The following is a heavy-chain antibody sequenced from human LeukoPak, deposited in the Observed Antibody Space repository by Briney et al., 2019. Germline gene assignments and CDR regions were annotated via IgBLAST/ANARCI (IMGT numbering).Heavy chain of an antibody. V-gene: IGHV4-34*01. D-gene: IGHD4-11*01. CDR2: ISHSGNT. CDR3: ARGSRLPLDY. CDR1: GGSFTDYY. J-gene: IGHJ4*02. Sequence: KPSETLSLTCAVYGGSFTDYYWNWIRQFPGKGLEWIGEISHSGNTNCNPSLESRVTISMGTSNYQFSLKLSSVTAADTAVYYCARGSRLPLDYWGQGSLVTVSS.